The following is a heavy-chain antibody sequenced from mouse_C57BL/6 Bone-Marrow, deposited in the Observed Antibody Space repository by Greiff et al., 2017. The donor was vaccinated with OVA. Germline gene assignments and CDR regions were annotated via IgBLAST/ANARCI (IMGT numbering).Heavy chain of an antibody. CDR3: ARSDYQHPYSAMDY. CDR2: IDPSDSYT. CDR1: GYTFTSYW. J-gene: IGHJ4*01. D-gene: IGHD5-5*01. V-gene: IGHV1-50*01. Sequence: QQSCKASGYTFTSYWMQWVKQRPGQGLEWIGEIDPSDSYTNYNQKFKGKATLTVDTSSSTAYMQLSSLTSEGSAVYYCARSDYQHPYSAMDYWGQGTSVTVSS.